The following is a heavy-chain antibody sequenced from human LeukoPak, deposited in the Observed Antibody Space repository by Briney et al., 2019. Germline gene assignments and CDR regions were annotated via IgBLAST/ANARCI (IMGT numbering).Heavy chain of an antibody. CDR2: ISSSSSYI. D-gene: IGHD5-18*01. Sequence: GGSLRLSCAASGFTFSSYSMNWVRQAPGNGLEWVSSISSSSSYIYYADSVKGRFTISRDNAKNSLYLQMNSLRAEDTAVYYCARDRDAVDTAMVNDYWGQGTLVTVSS. CDR3: ARDRDAVDTAMVNDY. CDR1: GFTFSSYS. J-gene: IGHJ4*02. V-gene: IGHV3-21*01.